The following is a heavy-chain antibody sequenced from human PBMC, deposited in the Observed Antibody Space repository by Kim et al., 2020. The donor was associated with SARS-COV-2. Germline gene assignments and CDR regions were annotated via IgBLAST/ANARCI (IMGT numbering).Heavy chain of an antibody. D-gene: IGHD6-13*01. CDR3: TTGPRHSSHLEILDYYYGMDV. J-gene: IGHJ6*02. CDR1: GFTFSNAW. CDR2: IKSKTDGGTT. V-gene: IGHV3-15*01. Sequence: GGSLRLSCAASGFTFSNAWMSWVRQAPGKGLEWVGRIKSKTDGGTTDYAAPVKGRFTISRDDSKNTLYLQMNSLKTEDTAVYYCTTGPRHSSHLEILDYYYGMDVWGQGTTVTVSS.